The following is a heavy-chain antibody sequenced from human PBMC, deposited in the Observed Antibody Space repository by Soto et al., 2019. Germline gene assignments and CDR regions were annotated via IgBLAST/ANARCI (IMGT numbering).Heavy chain of an antibody. CDR2: INPNSGGT. CDR1: GYTFTGYY. J-gene: IGHJ5*02. Sequence: ASVKVSCKASGYTFTGYYMHWVRQAPGQGLEWMGWINPNSGGTNYAQKFQGWVTMTRDTSISTAYMELSRLRSDDTAVYYCARDVGGCGSTSCPARDWFDPWGQGTLVTVSS. CDR3: ARDVGGCGSTSCPARDWFDP. D-gene: IGHD2-2*01. V-gene: IGHV1-2*04.